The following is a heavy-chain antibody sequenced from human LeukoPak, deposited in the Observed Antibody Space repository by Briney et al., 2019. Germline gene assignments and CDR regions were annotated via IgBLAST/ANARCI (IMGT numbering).Heavy chain of an antibody. D-gene: IGHD2-15*01. CDR1: GGTFTSYA. CDR2: IIPIFGTA. CDR3: ARAESYCSGGSCYFSGLYY. J-gene: IGHJ4*02. V-gene: IGHV1-69*13. Sequence: GASVKVSCKASGGTFTSYAIGWVRQAPGQGLEWMGGIIPIFGTANYAQKFQGRVTITADESTSTAYMELSSLRSEDTAVYYCARAESYCSGGSCYFSGLYYWGQGTLVTVSS.